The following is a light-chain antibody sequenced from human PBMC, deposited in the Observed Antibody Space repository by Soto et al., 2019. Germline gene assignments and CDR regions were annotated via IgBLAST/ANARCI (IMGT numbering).Light chain of an antibody. Sequence: QSVLTQPPSASGTTGQRITISCSGSSSNIGSYTVNWYQHLPGTAPRLLMYSNNQRPSGVPDRFSGSKSGTSASLAISGVLSEDEADYYCAAWDDSLNGLDVFGTGTKLTVL. CDR1: SSNIGSYT. J-gene: IGLJ1*01. CDR2: SNN. V-gene: IGLV1-44*01. CDR3: AAWDDSLNGLDV.